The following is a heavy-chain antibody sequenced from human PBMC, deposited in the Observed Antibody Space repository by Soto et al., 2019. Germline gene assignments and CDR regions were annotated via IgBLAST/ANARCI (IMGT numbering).Heavy chain of an antibody. J-gene: IGHJ6*02. CDR3: ARDRRIADDYYYGMDV. CDR1: GFTFSSYD. CDR2: IGTAGDT. D-gene: IGHD6-13*01. Sequence: GGSLRLSCAASGFTFSSYDMHWVRQATGKGLEWVSAIGTAGDTYYPGSVKGRFTISRENAKNSLYLQMNSLRAGDTAVYYCARDRRIADDYYYGMDVWGQGTTVTVSS. V-gene: IGHV3-13*01.